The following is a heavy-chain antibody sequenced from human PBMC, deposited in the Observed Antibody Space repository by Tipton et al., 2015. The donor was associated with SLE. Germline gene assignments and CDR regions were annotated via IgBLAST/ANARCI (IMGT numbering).Heavy chain of an antibody. V-gene: IGHV3-21*01. J-gene: IGHJ6*02. D-gene: IGHD2-15*01. CDR3: ARGEVVDYGMDV. CDR2: ISSSSSYI. CDR1: GFTFSSYG. Sequence: SLRLSCAASGFTFSSYGMNWVRQAPGKGLEWVSSISSSSSYIYYADSVKGRFTISRDNAKNSLYLQMNSLRAEDTAVYYCARGEVVDYGMDVWGQGTTVTVSS.